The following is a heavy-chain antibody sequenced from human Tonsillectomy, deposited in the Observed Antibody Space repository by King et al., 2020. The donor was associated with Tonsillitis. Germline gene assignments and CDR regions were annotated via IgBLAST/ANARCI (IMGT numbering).Heavy chain of an antibody. CDR2: IYPGDSHT. Sequence: VQLVESGAEVKKPGESLTISCKGSGNSFTSHWVGWVRQMPGKGLEWMGIIYPGDSHTRYSPSFQGQVTISADKSINTAYLQWSSLKASDSGIYYCARLRRLNYGDLLPDYWGQGTLVTVSA. V-gene: IGHV5-51*03. D-gene: IGHD4-17*01. CDR1: GNSFTSHW. CDR3: ARLRRLNYGDLLPDY. J-gene: IGHJ4*02.